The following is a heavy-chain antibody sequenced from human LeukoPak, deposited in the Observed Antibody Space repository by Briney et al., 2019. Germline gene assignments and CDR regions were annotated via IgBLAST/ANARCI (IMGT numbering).Heavy chain of an antibody. V-gene: IGHV4-4*07. CDR1: GGSISSYY. CDR2: IYTSGST. J-gene: IGHJ4*02. Sequence: SETLSLTCTVSGGSISSYYWSWIRQPAGKGLEWIGRIYTSGSTNYNPSLKSRVTMSVDTSKNQFSLKLSSVTAADTAVYYCASYGWIAAAGTVDCWGQGTLVTVSS. CDR3: ASYGWIAAAGTVDC. D-gene: IGHD6-13*01.